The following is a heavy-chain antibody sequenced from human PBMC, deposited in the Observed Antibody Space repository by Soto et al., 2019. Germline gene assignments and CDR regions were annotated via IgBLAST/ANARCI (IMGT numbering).Heavy chain of an antibody. CDR1: GYSFTSNA. J-gene: IGHJ5*02. Sequence: ASVKVSCKASGYSFTSNAITGVRQAPGQGLEWMGWISTYSGDANYAQKFQGRVTMTTDTSTNTAYMELRSLRSDDTAVYYCARVWGSYKAPSGGAGFDPLGQRTLVTVCS. D-gene: IGHD3-16*01. CDR2: ISTYSGDA. CDR3: ARVWGSYKAPSGGAGFDP. V-gene: IGHV1-18*04.